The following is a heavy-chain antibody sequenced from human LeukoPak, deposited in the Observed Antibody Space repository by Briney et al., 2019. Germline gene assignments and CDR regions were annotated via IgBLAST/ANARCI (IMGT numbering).Heavy chain of an antibody. V-gene: IGHV3-30*18. CDR3: ANGYYDSSGYYGLDAFDI. D-gene: IGHD3-22*01. CDR1: GFTSSSYG. Sequence: PGGSLRLSCAASGFTSSSYGMHWVRQAPGKGLEWVAVISYDGSNKYYADSVKGRFTISRDNSKNTLYLQMNSLRAEDTAVYYCANGYYDSSGYYGLDAFDIWGQGTMVTVSS. J-gene: IGHJ3*02. CDR2: ISYDGSNK.